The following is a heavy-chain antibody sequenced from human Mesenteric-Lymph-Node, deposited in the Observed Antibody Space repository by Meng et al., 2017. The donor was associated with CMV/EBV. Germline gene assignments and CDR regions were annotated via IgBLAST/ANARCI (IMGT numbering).Heavy chain of an antibody. V-gene: IGHV3-48*04. D-gene: IGHD4-17*01. Sequence: GESLKISCAASGFTFSSYSMNWVRQAPGKGLEWVSYISSSSTIYYADSVKGRFTISRDNAKNSLYLQMNSLRAEDTAVYYCARDVTVRAVTTDGGYYYYYGMDVWGQGTTVTVSS. CDR2: ISSSSTI. J-gene: IGHJ6*02. CDR3: ARDVTVRAVTTDGGYYYYYGMDV. CDR1: GFTFSSYS.